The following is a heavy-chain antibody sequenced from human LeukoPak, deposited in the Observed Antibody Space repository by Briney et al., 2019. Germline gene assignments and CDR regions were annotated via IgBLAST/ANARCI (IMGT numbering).Heavy chain of an antibody. CDR3: ARERLQNQLLSGLDY. CDR1: GFTFSDYY. D-gene: IGHD2-2*01. J-gene: IGHJ4*02. Sequence: PGGSLRLSCAASGFTFSDYYMSWIRQAPGKGLEWVSYISRSGSTIYYADSVEGRFTISRDNAKNSLYLQMNSLRAEDTAVYYCARERLQNQLLSGLDYWGQGTLVTVSS. V-gene: IGHV3-11*04. CDR2: ISRSGSTI.